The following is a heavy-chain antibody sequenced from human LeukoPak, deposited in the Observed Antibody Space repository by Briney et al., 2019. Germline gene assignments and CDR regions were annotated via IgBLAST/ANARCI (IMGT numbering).Heavy chain of an antibody. D-gene: IGHD6-13*01. Sequence: QPGESLRLSCAASGFTVSSNYMSWVRQAPGKGLEWVSVIYSGGSTYCADSVKGRFTISRDNSKNTLYLQMNSLRAEDTAVYYCARAGIAAAGYFDYWGQGTLVTVSS. V-gene: IGHV3-66*01. CDR3: ARAGIAAAGYFDY. CDR1: GFTVSSNY. CDR2: IYSGGST. J-gene: IGHJ4*02.